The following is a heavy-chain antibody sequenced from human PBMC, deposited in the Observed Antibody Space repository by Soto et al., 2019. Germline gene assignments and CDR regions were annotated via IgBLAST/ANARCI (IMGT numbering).Heavy chain of an antibody. D-gene: IGHD4-17*01. Sequence: QVQLVQSGAEVKKPGASVKVSCKASGYTFSNYGLSWVRQAPGQGLEWMGWTNTYNGNTNYAQRLQGRVTMTTDTSTSTAYMELRGLRSDDTAVYYCARGLTPDYFDYWGQGTLVTVSS. CDR3: ARGLTPDYFDY. V-gene: IGHV1-18*01. CDR1: GYTFSNYG. CDR2: TNTYNGNT. J-gene: IGHJ4*02.